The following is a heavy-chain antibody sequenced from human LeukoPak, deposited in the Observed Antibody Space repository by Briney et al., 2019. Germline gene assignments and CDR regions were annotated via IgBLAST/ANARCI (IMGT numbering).Heavy chain of an antibody. J-gene: IGHJ3*02. CDR3: ARGQQWLPHHDAFDI. Sequence: ASVKVSCKASGYTFTGYYMHWVQQAPGQGLEWMGWINPNSGGTNYAQKFQGRVTMTRDTSISTAYMELSRLRSDDTAVYYCARGQQWLPHHDAFDIWGQGTMVTVSS. CDR2: INPNSGGT. CDR1: GYTFTGYY. V-gene: IGHV1-2*02. D-gene: IGHD6-19*01.